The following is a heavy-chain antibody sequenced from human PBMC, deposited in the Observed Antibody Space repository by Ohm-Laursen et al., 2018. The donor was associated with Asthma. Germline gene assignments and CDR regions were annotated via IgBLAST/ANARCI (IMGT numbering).Heavy chain of an antibody. CDR3: ARRYSGSYSGEDY. CDR1: GYTFSRYS. CDR2: ISTASSFI. D-gene: IGHD1-26*01. Sequence: SLRLSCSASGYTFSRYSIHWVRQIPGKGLEWVASISTASSFIYYADSVKGRFTISRDNSKNTLYLQMNSLRAEDTAVYYCARRYSGSYSGEDYWGQGTLVTVSS. V-gene: IGHV3-21*04. J-gene: IGHJ4*02.